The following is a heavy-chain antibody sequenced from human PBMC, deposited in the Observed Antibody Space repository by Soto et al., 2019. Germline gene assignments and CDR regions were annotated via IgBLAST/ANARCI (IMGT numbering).Heavy chain of an antibody. Sequence: EVQLVESGGGLVQPGGSLRLSCTASGFTFRTYSMTWVRQAPGKGLEWVSSISSSSDYIYHADSVKVGFTISRDNAKNSLYLQMNSLRAEDTAVYYCARGYNSFDYWGQGTPVTVSS. CDR3: ARGYNSFDY. CDR1: GFTFRTYS. J-gene: IGHJ4*02. D-gene: IGHD1-1*01. CDR2: ISSSSDYI. V-gene: IGHV3-21*01.